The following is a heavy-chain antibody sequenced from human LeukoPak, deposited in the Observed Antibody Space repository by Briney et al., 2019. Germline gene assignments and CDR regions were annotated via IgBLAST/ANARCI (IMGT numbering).Heavy chain of an antibody. CDR2: IFPGDSDT. CDR3: ARNAVAGPSDY. V-gene: IGHV5-51*01. Sequence: GESPKISCKGSGYSFTSYWIAWERQMPGKGLDWMGIIFPGDSDTRYSPSFQGQVTISADKSISTAYLQWSSLKASDTAMYYCARNAVAGPSDYWGQGTLVTVSS. J-gene: IGHJ4*02. D-gene: IGHD6-19*01. CDR1: GYSFTSYW.